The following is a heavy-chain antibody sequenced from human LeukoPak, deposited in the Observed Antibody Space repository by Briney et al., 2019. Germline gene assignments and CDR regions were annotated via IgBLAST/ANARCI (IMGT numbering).Heavy chain of an antibody. V-gene: IGHV3-48*01. CDR3: SRHQRASQYYFDY. J-gene: IGHJ4*02. Sequence: PGGSLRLSCAASGFAFSSHSMSWVRQAPGRGLEWVSFISDDTYTIYYADSVRGRFTVSRDNAKNPLFLQVNSLRAEDTAVYYCSRHQRASQYYFDYWGQGTLLAVSS. CDR1: GFAFSSHS. CDR2: ISDDTYTI.